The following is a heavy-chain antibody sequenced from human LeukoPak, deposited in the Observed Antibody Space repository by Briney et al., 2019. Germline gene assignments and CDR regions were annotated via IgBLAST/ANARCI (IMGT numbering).Heavy chain of an antibody. CDR2: INYSGNT. J-gene: IGHJ4*02. Sequence: PSETLSLTCTVSGASITRRYWSWIRQPPGEGQEWIGYINYSGNTNYNLSLKSRVTISVDTSKNQFSLKLSSVTAADTAVYYCRRGGGGSYLEYSFDYWGQGTLVTVSS. D-gene: IGHD3-10*01. V-gene: IGHV4-59*11. CDR3: RRGGGGSYLEYSFDY. CDR1: GASITRRY.